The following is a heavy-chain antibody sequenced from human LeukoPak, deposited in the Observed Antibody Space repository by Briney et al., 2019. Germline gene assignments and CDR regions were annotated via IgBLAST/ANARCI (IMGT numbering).Heavy chain of an antibody. D-gene: IGHD6-19*01. CDR3: ARGESARRDIAVAGVSDY. J-gene: IGHJ4*02. Sequence: ASVKVSCKASGYTFTNYYMHWVRQAPGQGLEWMGIINPSSGSTSYAQKVRGRVTMTRDTPTSTVYMELSSLRSEDTAMYYCARGESARRDIAVAGVSDYWGQGTLVTVSS. CDR2: INPSSGST. V-gene: IGHV1-46*01. CDR1: GYTFTNYY.